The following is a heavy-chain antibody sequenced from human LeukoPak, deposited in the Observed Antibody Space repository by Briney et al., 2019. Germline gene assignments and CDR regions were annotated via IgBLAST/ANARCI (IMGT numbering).Heavy chain of an antibody. CDR2: IKQDGREK. Sequence: GGSLRLSCGVSGFIFRNYPMTWVRQAPGKGLEWVANIKQDGREKYYVDSVKGRFTISRDNAKNSLYLQMNSLRAEDTAVYYCARHSGTYFDYWGQGTLVTVSS. D-gene: IGHD1-26*01. CDR1: GFIFRNYP. J-gene: IGHJ4*02. V-gene: IGHV3-7*01. CDR3: ARHSGTYFDY.